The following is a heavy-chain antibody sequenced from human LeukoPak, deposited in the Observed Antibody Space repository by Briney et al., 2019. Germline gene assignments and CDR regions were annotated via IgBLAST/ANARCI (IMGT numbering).Heavy chain of an antibody. CDR1: GGSISSYY. CDR2: IYYSGST. V-gene: IGHV4-59*01. CDR3: AREGRPAAENTFYFYYGMDV. J-gene: IGHJ6*02. D-gene: IGHD6-13*01. Sequence: SETLSLTCTVSGGSISSYYWSWIRQPPGKGLEWIGYIYYSGSTNYNPSLKSRVTISVDTSKNQFSLKLRSVTAADTAVYYCAREGRPAAENTFYFYYGMDVWGQGTAVTVSS.